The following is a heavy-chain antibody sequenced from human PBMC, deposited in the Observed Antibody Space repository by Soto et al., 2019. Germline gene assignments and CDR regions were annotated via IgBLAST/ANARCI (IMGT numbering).Heavy chain of an antibody. Sequence: LXLXCAASGFHVGAXGVNWVGRAPGKGLEWVSGISVSDAFIYYADSVRGRFSISRDASENILYLQMNSLRVDDTDLYYCTRETVAGITGLDYWGPGTLVTVSS. CDR3: TRETVAGITGLDY. J-gene: IGHJ4*02. CDR1: GFHVGAXG. D-gene: IGHD1-20*01. CDR2: ISVSDAFI. V-gene: IGHV3-23*01.